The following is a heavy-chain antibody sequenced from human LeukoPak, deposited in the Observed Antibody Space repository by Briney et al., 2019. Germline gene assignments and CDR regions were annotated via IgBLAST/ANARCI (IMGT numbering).Heavy chain of an antibody. J-gene: IGHJ4*02. CDR3: ARDFSRASDY. Sequence: GGSLRLSCAASGFTFSSYSMNWVRQAPGKGLEWVSSISSDSTYIYYADSVKGRFTISRDNAKNSLYLQMNSLRGEDTALYYCARDFSRASDYWGQGTLVTVSS. CDR1: GFTFSSYS. V-gene: IGHV3-21*01. D-gene: IGHD2/OR15-2a*01. CDR2: ISSDSTYI.